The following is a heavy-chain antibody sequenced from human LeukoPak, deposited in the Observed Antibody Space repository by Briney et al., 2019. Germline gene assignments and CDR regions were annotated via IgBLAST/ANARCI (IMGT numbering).Heavy chain of an antibody. V-gene: IGHV1-2*02. Sequence: ASVKVSCKASGYTFTGYYMHWVRQAPGQGLEWMGWINPNSGGTNDAQKFQGRVTMTRDTSISTAYMELSRLRSDDTAVYYCARVLCPTRAYCYYYGMDVWGQGTTVTVSS. J-gene: IGHJ6*02. D-gene: IGHD1-1*01. CDR2: INPNSGGT. CDR3: ARVLCPTRAYCYYYGMDV. CDR1: GYTFTGYY.